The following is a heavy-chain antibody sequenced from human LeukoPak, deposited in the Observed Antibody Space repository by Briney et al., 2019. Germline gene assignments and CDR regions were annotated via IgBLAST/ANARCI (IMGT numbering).Heavy chain of an antibody. D-gene: IGHD5-18*01. J-gene: IGHJ6*03. Sequence: ASVKVSCKASGYTFTDDYVHWVRQAPGQGLEWMGWINPNSGVTNYAQKFQGRVTMTRDMSISTAYMELSSLRSEDTAVYYCARDKSGYSYGSPSYYYYMDVWGKGTTVTISS. CDR1: GYTFTDDY. CDR3: ARDKSGYSYGSPSYYYYMDV. CDR2: INPNSGVT. V-gene: IGHV1-2*02.